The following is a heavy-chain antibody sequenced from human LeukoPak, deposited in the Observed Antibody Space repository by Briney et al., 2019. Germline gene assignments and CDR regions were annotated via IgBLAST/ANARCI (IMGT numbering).Heavy chain of an antibody. J-gene: IGHJ4*02. Sequence: SETLSLTCSVSGGSISSSSYYWGWIRQPPGKGLEWIGNIYYSGSTYCNPSLKSRVTISVDTSKNQFSLKLSSVAAADTAVYYCARDLTGGSYAYWGQGTLVTVSS. CDR1: GGSISSSSYY. CDR2: IYYSGST. V-gene: IGHV4-39*07. CDR3: ARDLTGGSYAY. D-gene: IGHD1-26*01.